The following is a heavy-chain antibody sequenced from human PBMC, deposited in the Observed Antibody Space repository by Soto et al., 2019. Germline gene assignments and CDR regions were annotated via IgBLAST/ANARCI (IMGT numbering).Heavy chain of an antibody. CDR1: GGSISNGGYY. D-gene: IGHD3-3*01. Sequence: SVTLSLTCTVSGGSISNGGYYWSWIHQHPGKGLEWIGYIYYSGSTYYNPSLKSRVTISVDTSKNQFSLKLSSVTAADTAVYYCAMYYDFWSGYSDYGMDVWGQGTTVTVSS. CDR3: AMYYDFWSGYSDYGMDV. J-gene: IGHJ6*02. V-gene: IGHV4-31*03. CDR2: IYYSGST.